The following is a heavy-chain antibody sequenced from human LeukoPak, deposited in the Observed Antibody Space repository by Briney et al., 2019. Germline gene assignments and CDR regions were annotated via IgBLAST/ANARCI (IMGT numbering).Heavy chain of an antibody. D-gene: IGHD3-16*01. J-gene: IGHJ6*03. CDR2: IYYSGST. CDR1: GGSFSGYY. CDR3: ARGAQVGGVANMDV. Sequence: SETLSLTCAVYGGSFSGYYWSWIRQHPGKGLEWIGYIYYSGSTYYNPSLKSRVTISVDTSKNQFSLKLSSVTAADTAVYYCARGAQVGGVANMDVWGKGTTVTVSS. V-gene: IGHV4-31*11.